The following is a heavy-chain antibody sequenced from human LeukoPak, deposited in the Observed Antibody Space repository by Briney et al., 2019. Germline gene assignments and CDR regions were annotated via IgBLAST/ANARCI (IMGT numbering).Heavy chain of an antibody. J-gene: IGHJ4*02. D-gene: IGHD4-17*01. CDR1: GFTFSSYA. CDR3: ARDYGEGGYYFDY. Sequence: GGSLRLSCAASGFTFSSYAMSWVRQAPGKGLEWVSAISGSGGSTYYADSVKGRFTISRDNAKNTLYLQMNSLRAEDTAVYYCARDYGEGGYYFDYWGQGTLVTVSS. V-gene: IGHV3-23*01. CDR2: ISGSGGST.